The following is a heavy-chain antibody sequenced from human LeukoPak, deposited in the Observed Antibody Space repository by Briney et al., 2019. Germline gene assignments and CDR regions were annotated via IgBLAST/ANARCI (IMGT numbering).Heavy chain of an antibody. D-gene: IGHD3-10*01. CDR1: GVSISNTGYY. J-gene: IGHJ4*02. CDR3: AGFYGSVTYTYFDS. V-gene: IGHV4-39*01. Sequence: SETLSLTCTVSGVSISNTGYYWGWVRQPPEKGLEWIGTIFYSGSAYYTPSLRSRVSMSLDTSKNQFSLNLNSVTAADTALYFCAGFYGSVTYTYFDSWGQGTLVTVSS. CDR2: IFYSGSA.